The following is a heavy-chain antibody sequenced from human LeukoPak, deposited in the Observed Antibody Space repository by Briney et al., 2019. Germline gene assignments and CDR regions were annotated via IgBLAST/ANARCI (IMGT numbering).Heavy chain of an antibody. D-gene: IGHD3-3*01. J-gene: IGHJ3*02. CDR1: GGTFSSYA. V-gene: IGHV1-69*13. Sequence: GASVKVSCKASGGTFSSYAISWVRQAPGQGLEWMGGIIPIFGTANYAQKFQGRVTITADESTSTAYMELSSLRSEDTAVYYCARDGQISHDAFDIWGLGTMVTVSS. CDR2: IIPIFGTA. CDR3: ARDGQISHDAFDI.